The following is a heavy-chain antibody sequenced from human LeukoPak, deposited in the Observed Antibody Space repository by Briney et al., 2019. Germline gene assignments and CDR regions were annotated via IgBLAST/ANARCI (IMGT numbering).Heavy chain of an antibody. J-gene: IGHJ5*02. CDR1: GFTFSSYA. CDR2: ISYDGSNK. V-gene: IGHV3-30-3*01. D-gene: IGHD3-10*01. Sequence: GGSLRLSCAASGFTFSSYAMHWVRQAPGKGLEWVAVISYDGSNKYYADSVKGRFTISRDNSKNTLYLQMNSLRAEDTAVYYCARDYGGIPNWFDPWGQGTLVTVSS. CDR3: ARDYGGIPNWFDP.